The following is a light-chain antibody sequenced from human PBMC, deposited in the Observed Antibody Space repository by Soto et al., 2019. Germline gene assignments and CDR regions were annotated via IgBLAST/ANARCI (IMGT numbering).Light chain of an antibody. V-gene: IGLV2-23*01. CDR2: EDT. J-gene: IGLJ2*01. CDR1: FSDVGSYNL. Sequence: QSVLTQPASVSGSPGQSITISCTGTFSDVGSYNLVSWYQQHPGKAPKLMIYEDTKRPSGVSNRFSGSKSGYTASLTISGLQAEDEADYYCCSYACSSTLVFGGGTKLTVL. CDR3: CSYACSSTLV.